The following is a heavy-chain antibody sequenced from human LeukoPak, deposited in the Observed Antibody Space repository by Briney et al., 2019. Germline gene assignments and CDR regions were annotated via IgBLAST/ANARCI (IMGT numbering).Heavy chain of an antibody. CDR1: GGSISSGGYY. CDR2: IYTSGST. D-gene: IGHD2-21*01. V-gene: IGHV4-61*02. CDR3: ASLRAYCGGDRYIKTGDYWYFDL. J-gene: IGHJ2*01. Sequence: SQTLSLTXTVSGGSISSGGYYWSWIRQPAGKGLEWIGRIYTSGSTNYNPSLKSRVTISVDTSKNQFSLKLSSVTAADTAVYFCASLRAYCGGDRYIKTGDYWYFDLWGRGTLVTVSS.